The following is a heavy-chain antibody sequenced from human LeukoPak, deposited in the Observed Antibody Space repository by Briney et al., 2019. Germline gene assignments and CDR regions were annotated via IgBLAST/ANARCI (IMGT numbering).Heavy chain of an antibody. CDR2: IKEDGSEK. CDR1: GFTFSSSW. J-gene: IGHJ1*01. Sequence: PGGSLRLSCAASGFTFSSSWMSWVRQAPGKGLEWVDNIKEDGSEKHYVDSVKGRFTISRENAKNSLHLQMNSLRAEDTAVYYCARDRYFQYWGQGTLVTVSS. D-gene: IGHD1-14*01. CDR3: ARDRYFQY. V-gene: IGHV3-7*01.